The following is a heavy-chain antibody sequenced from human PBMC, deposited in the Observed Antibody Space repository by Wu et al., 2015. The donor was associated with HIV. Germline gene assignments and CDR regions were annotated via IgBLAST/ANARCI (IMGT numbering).Heavy chain of an antibody. V-gene: IGHV1-18*01. CDR1: GYTFTSYG. CDR2: INSYNDNT. J-gene: IGHJ4*02. CDR3: ARARLYGAGTLHEIDY. Sequence: QVQLVQSGAEVKKPGASVKVSCKASGYTFTSYGISWVRQAPGQGLEWMGWINSYNDNTNYAQKLQGRVTMTTDTSTSTAYMELRSLRSDDTAVYYCARARLYGAGTLHEIDYWGQGTLVTVSS. D-gene: IGHD3-10*01.